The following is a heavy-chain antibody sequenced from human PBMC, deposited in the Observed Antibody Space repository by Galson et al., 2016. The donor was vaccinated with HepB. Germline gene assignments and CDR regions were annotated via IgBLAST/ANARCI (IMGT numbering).Heavy chain of an antibody. Sequence: SLRLSCAASGFTFSGYEMAWVRQTPAKGLEWVSTVGGGGGNTHYADSEKGRFTISRDNSKNTLYLQMNSLKVEDTAVYFCVKDRASRLSSRGWLVHDAFDLWGHGTTVIVSS. CDR1: GFTFSGYE. CDR3: VKDRASRLSSRGWLVHDAFDL. CDR2: VGGGGGNT. D-gene: IGHD6-19*01. J-gene: IGHJ3*01. V-gene: IGHV3-23*01.